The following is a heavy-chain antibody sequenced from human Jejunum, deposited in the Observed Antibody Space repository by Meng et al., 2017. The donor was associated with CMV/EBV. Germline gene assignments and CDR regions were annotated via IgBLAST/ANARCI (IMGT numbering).Heavy chain of an antibody. CDR2: VYYNGNT. CDR3: ARESWLGVPAGRFDP. CDR1: GVSISKSY. J-gene: IGHJ5*02. V-gene: IGHV4-59*01. Sequence: GVSISKSYWSWIRQSPGKGLEWIGYVYYNGNTKYNPSLKSRVTISVDTSKNQFSLKLTSVTAADTAVYFCARESWLGVPAGRFDPWGQGTLVTVSS. D-gene: IGHD6-19*01.